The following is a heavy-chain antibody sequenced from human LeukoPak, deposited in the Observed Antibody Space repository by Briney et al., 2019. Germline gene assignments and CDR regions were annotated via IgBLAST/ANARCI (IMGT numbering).Heavy chain of an antibody. J-gene: IGHJ4*02. CDR3: AKGYSSSF. V-gene: IGHV3-23*01. CDR1: SFTFKTFA. D-gene: IGHD6-19*01. CDR2: ISGSGDTT. Sequence: GGSLRLSCIVSSFTFKTFAMSWVRQAPGKGLEWVAGISGSGDTTYYAESVKGRFTISRDNSKNMLYLQMRSLRAEDTAIYYCAKGYSSSFWGQGTLVTVSS.